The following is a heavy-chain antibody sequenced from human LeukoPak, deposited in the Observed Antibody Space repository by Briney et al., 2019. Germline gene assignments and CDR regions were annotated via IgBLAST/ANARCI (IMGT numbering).Heavy chain of an antibody. CDR2: MNLNSGNT. D-gene: IGHD6-13*01. CDR3: ARVLPSSSWYGYYYYYYMDV. V-gene: IGHV1-8*03. Sequence: GASVKVSCKASGYTFTSYDINWVRQATGQGLEWMGWMNLNSGNTGYAQKFQGRVTITRNTSISTAYMELSSLRSEDTAVYYCARVLPSSSWYGYYYYYYMDVWGKGTTVTVSS. J-gene: IGHJ6*03. CDR1: GYTFTSYD.